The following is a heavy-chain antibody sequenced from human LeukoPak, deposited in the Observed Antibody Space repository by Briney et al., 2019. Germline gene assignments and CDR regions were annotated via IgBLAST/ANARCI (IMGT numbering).Heavy chain of an antibody. D-gene: IGHD3-10*01. CDR3: AKGSGMVRGVIGAFDI. V-gene: IGHV3-30*18. J-gene: IGHJ3*02. CDR1: GFTFSSYG. Sequence: GGSLRLSCAASGFTFSSYGMHWVRQAPGKGLEWVAVISYDGSNKYYADSVKGRFTISRDNSKNTLYLQMNSLRAEDTAVYYCAKGSGMVRGVIGAFDIWGQGTMVTVSS. CDR2: ISYDGSNK.